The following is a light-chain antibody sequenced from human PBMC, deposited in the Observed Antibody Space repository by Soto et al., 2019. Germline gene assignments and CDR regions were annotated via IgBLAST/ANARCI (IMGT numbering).Light chain of an antibody. J-gene: IGKJ1*01. V-gene: IGKV1-39*01. CDR1: QGISDY. CDR2: TAS. Sequence: DIRMTQSPSSLSASVGDTVTITCRASQGISDYLSWFQHKPGEAPKLLIYTASSLQGRAPLRFSGAGSRTDFSLTISGLQPEDSATYYCQQTYTFPWTFGQGTKV. CDR3: QQTYTFPWT.